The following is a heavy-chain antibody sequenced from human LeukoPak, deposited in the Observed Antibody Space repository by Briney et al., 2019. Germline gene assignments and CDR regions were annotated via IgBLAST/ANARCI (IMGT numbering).Heavy chain of an antibody. J-gene: IGHJ4*02. CDR1: GGSFSGYY. CDR3: ARGASGSYLIDY. Sequence: SETLSLTCAVYGGSFSGYYWSWIRQPPGQGLEWIGEINHSGSTNYNPSLKSRATISVDTSKNQFSLKLSSVTAADTAVYYCARGASGSYLIDYWGQGTLVTVSS. D-gene: IGHD1-26*01. CDR2: INHSGST. V-gene: IGHV4-34*01.